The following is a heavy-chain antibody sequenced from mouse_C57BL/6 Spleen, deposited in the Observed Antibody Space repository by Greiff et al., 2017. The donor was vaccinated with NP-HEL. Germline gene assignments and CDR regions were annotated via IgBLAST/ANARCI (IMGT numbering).Heavy chain of an antibody. CDR2: IYPRSGNT. CDR3: ANDGCNYYGY. D-gene: IGHD2-3*01. CDR1: GYTFTSYG. J-gene: IGHJ2*01. V-gene: IGHV1-81*01. Sequence: VKLMESGAELARPGASVKLSCKASGYTFTSYGISWVKQRTGQGLEWIGEIYPRSGNTYYNEKFKGKATLTADKSSSTAYMELRSLTSEDSAVYFCANDGCNYYGYWGQGTTLTVAS.